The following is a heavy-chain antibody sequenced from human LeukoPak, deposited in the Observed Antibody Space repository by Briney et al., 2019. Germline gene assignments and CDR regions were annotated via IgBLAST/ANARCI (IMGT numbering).Heavy chain of an antibody. Sequence: GGSLRLSCAASGFTFSSYWMSWVRQAPGKGLEWVANIKQDGREKYYVDSVKGRFTISRDNAKNSLYLQMNSLRAEDTAVYYCARLPGSYWASYFDYWGQGTLVTVSS. J-gene: IGHJ4*02. CDR2: IKQDGREK. CDR3: ARLPGSYWASYFDY. CDR1: GFTFSSYW. D-gene: IGHD1-26*01. V-gene: IGHV3-7*01.